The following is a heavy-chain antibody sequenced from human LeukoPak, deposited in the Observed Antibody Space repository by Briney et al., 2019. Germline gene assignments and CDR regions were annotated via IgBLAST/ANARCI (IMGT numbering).Heavy chain of an antibody. CDR2: INPNSGGT. D-gene: IGHD1-26*01. J-gene: IGHJ4*02. Sequence: ASVKVSCKASGYTFTGYYVHWVRQAPGQGLEWMGWINPNSGGTNYAQKFQGRVTMTRDTSISTAYMELSRLRSDDTAVYYCARDPEEDHSGSYYGDWGQGTLVTVSS. CDR1: GYTFTGYY. CDR3: ARDPEEDHSGSYYGD. V-gene: IGHV1-2*02.